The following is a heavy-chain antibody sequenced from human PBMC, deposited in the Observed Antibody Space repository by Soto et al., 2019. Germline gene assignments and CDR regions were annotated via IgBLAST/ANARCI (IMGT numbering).Heavy chain of an antibody. CDR1: GFTVSNYA. CDR3: ARDLAATDPDSSGYYNGY. V-gene: IGHV3-23*01. CDR2: IGGIGQCA. J-gene: IGHJ4*02. Sequence: SLRLSCGASGFTVSNYATNWVGQAPGKGMERIAIIGGIGQCAFYADAVNGRFTFSRDNANNTIHREMNSLRNENTAVYYCARDLAATDPDSSGYYNGYWGQGTLVTVSS. D-gene: IGHD3-22*01.